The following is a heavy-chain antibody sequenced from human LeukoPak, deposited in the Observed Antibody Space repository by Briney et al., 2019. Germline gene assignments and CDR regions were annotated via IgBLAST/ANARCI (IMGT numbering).Heavy chain of an antibody. CDR3: ARSSGRSPNRDYMDV. CDR2: FNPNSGGT. D-gene: IGHD1-14*01. J-gene: IGHJ6*03. V-gene: IGHV1-2*02. CDR1: GYTFTDYY. Sequence: ASVKVSCKASGYTFTDYYLHWVRQAPGQGLEWMGWFNPNSGGTYYAQKFQGRVTMTRDTSTSTVYMELSSLRSEDTAVYYCARSSGRSPNRDYMDVWGKGTTVTISS.